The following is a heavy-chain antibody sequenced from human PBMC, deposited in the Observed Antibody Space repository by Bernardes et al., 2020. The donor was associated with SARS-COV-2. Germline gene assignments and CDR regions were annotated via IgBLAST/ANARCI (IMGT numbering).Heavy chain of an antibody. V-gene: IGHV1-18*01. CDR3: AGTMVRGAAYYGMDV. Sequence: ASVKVSCKASGYTFTSYGISWVRQAPGQGLEWMGWISAYNGNTNYAQKLQGRVTMTTDTSTSTAYMELRSLRSDDTAVYYCAGTMVRGAAYYGMDVWGQGTTVTVSS. CDR1: GYTFTSYG. CDR2: ISAYNGNT. J-gene: IGHJ6*02. D-gene: IGHD3-10*01.